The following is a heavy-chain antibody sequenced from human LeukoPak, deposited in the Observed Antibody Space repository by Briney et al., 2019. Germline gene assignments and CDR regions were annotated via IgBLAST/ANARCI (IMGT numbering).Heavy chain of an antibody. J-gene: IGHJ6*03. Sequence: GSSVNVSCNASGGSFSISAISWVRQAPGQGLEWVGRIIPIFGTAYYAQKVQGRVTITTSESTNTAYMDLSSLRSEDTAVYYCARGLSAGVDVYYYYMDVWGKGTTVSVSS. CDR1: GGSFSISA. V-gene: IGHV1-69*05. D-gene: IGHD3-10*01. CDR3: ARGLSAGVDVYYYYMDV. CDR2: IIPIFGTA.